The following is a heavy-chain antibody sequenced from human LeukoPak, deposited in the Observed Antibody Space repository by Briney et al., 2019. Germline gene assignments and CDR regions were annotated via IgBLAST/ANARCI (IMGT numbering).Heavy chain of an antibody. V-gene: IGHV1-18*01. D-gene: IGHD4-23*01. Sequence: ASVKVSCKASGYTFTSYGISWVRQAPGQGLEWMGWISAYNGNTNYAQKFQGRVTMTRDTSISTAYMELSRLRSDDTAVYYCARVGYGGNRTYYFDYWGQGTLVTVSS. J-gene: IGHJ4*02. CDR2: ISAYNGNT. CDR1: GYTFTSYG. CDR3: ARVGYGGNRTYYFDY.